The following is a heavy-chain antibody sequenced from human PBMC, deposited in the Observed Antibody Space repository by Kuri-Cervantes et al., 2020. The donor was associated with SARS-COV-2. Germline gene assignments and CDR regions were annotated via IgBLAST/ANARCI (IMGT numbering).Heavy chain of an antibody. CDR1: GGTFSSYA. CDR2: IIPIFGTA. J-gene: IGHJ5*02. V-gene: IGHV1-69*06. CDR3: ATGPAAIVGGWFDP. D-gene: IGHD2-2*01. Sequence: SVKVSCKASGGTFSSYAISWVRQAPGQGLEWMGGIIPIFGTANYAQKFQGRVTMTEDTSTDTAYMELSSLRSEDTAVYYCATGPAAIVGGWFDPWGQGTLVTVSS.